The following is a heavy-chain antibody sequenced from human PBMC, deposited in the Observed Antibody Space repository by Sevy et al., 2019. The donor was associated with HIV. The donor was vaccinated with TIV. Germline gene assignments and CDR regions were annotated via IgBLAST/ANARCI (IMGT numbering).Heavy chain of an antibody. V-gene: IGHV1-46*03. D-gene: IGHD3-3*01. CDR2: INPSGGNT. CDR3: VRAVTNTTSGVGIIGPNAYGMDI. J-gene: IGHJ6*02. Sequence: ASVKVSCKASGYTFSSFFMHWVRQAPGQGLEGMGIINPSGGNTHYAEKFQDRVTMTRDTSTSTDFMELSSQRSDDTAEEYCVRAVTNTTSGVGIIGPNAYGMDIWGQGTTVTVSS. CDR1: GYTFSSFF.